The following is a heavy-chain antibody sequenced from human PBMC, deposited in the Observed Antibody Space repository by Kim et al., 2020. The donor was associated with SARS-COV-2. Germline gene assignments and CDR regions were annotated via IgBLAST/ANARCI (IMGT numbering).Heavy chain of an antibody. CDR3: VKGAYLDY. J-gene: IGHJ4*02. Sequence: GGSLRLSCVASGFTFNTFDMSWVRQAPGKGLEWVSVIFGNGGRTSYADSVNGRFTISKDNSKYTLYLQMNSLRVEDTAIYYCVKGAYLDYWGQGTLVTVSS. D-gene: IGHD1-26*01. CDR2: IFGNGGRT. V-gene: IGHV3-23*01. CDR1: GFTFNTFD.